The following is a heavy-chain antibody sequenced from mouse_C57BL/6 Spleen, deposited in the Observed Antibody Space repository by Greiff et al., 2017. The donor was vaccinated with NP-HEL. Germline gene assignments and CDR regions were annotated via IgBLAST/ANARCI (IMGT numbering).Heavy chain of an antibody. J-gene: IGHJ4*01. V-gene: IGHV5-17*01. CDR1: GFTFSDYG. D-gene: IGHD2-2*01. Sequence: EVKLEESGGGLVKPGGSLKLSCAASGFTFSDYGMHWVRQAPEKGLEWVAYISCGSSTIYYADTVKGRFTISRDNAKNTLFLQMNSLRTEDTDMYNCGRSTMVKGDDMDYWGQGTSVTVSS. CDR3: GRSTMVKGDDMDY. CDR2: ISCGSSTI.